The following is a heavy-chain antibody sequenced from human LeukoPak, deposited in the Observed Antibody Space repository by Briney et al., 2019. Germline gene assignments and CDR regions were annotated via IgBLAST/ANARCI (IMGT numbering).Heavy chain of an antibody. CDR2: IYTSGST. Sequence: SETLSLTCTVSGGSISSGSYYWSWIRQSAGKGLEWIGRIYTSGSTNCNPSLKSRVTISVDTSKNQFSLKLSSVTAADTAVYYCARDLGNIVVVPASWFDPWGQGTLVTVSS. CDR3: ARDLGNIVVVPASWFDP. CDR1: GGSISSGSYY. V-gene: IGHV4-61*02. J-gene: IGHJ5*02. D-gene: IGHD2-2*01.